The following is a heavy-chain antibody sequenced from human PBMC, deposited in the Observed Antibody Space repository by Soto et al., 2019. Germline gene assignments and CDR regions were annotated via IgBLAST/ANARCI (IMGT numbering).Heavy chain of an antibody. CDR1: GYTFTGYY. J-gene: IGHJ4*02. Sequence: ASVKVSCKASGYTFTGYYMHWVRQAPGQGLEWMGWINPNSGGTNYAQKFQGWVTMTRDTSISTAYMELSRLRSDDTAVYYCARAYYYDSSGYYGDYFDYWGQGTLVTVSS. CDR3: ARAYYYDSSGYYGDYFDY. V-gene: IGHV1-2*04. CDR2: INPNSGGT. D-gene: IGHD3-22*01.